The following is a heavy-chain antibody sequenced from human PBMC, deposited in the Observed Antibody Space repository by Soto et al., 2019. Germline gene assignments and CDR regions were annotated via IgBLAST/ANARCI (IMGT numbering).Heavy chain of an antibody. Sequence: QVQLVQSGAEVKKPGASVKVSCKAPGYTFTGYYMHWVRQAPGQGLEWMGWINPNSGGTNYAQKFQGRVTMTRDTSISTAYMELSRLRADDTAVYYCAREVIAARPDYYYGMDVWGQGTTVTVSS. CDR2: INPNSGGT. CDR1: GYTFTGYY. CDR3: AREVIAARPDYYYGMDV. V-gene: IGHV1-2*02. J-gene: IGHJ6*02. D-gene: IGHD6-6*01.